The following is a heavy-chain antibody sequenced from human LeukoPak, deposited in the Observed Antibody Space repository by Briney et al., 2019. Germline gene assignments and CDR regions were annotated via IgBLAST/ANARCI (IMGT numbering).Heavy chain of an antibody. V-gene: IGHV1-2*02. CDR2: MNPNSGGT. CDR1: GYTFTGYY. CDR3: ARVKGSVKQWLVVGIDY. D-gene: IGHD6-19*01. J-gene: IGHJ4*02. Sequence: ASVKVSCKASGYTFTGYYMHWVRQAPGQGLEWMGWMNPNSGGTNYAQKFQGRVTMTRDTSISTAYMELSRLRSDDTAVYYCARVKGSVKQWLVVGIDYWGQGTLVTVSS.